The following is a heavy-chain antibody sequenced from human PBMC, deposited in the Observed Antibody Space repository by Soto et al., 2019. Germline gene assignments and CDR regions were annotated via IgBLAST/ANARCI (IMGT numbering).Heavy chain of an antibody. CDR1: GVSITSYF. CDR2: ISFSGAT. CDR3: ARDRRDGYKRYFEC. Sequence: PSETLSLTCTVSGVSITSYFWSWIRQTPGKGLDWIGSISFSGATYSNPSLKGRAALSVDTSENHLSLTLNSVTSEDTAVYCGARDRRDGYKRYFECWGQGNQVTVSS. J-gene: IGHJ4*02. V-gene: IGHV4-59*01. D-gene: IGHD5-12*01.